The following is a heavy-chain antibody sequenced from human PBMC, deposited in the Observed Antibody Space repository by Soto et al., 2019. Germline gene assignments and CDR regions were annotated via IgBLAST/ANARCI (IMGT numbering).Heavy chain of an antibody. J-gene: IGHJ6*03. CDR3: ASNLSYAFWSGYPDYYYYMDV. CDR1: GFTFSSYA. D-gene: IGHD3-3*01. V-gene: IGHV3-23*01. CDR2: ISGSGGST. Sequence: GGSLRLSCAASGFTFSSYAMSWVRQAPGKGLEWVSAISGSGGSTYYADSVKGRFTISRDNSKNTLYLQMNSLRAEDTAVYYCASNLSYAFWSGYPDYYYYMDVWGKGTTVTVSS.